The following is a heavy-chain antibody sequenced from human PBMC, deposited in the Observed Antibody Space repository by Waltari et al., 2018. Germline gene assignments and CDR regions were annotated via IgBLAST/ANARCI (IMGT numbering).Heavy chain of an antibody. D-gene: IGHD3-22*01. CDR2: INHRGST. J-gene: IGHJ4*02. CDR3: ARGAHSNFDY. V-gene: IGHV4-34*01. Sequence: VQLQQWGAGLLTPSEPLSLTCAVYGGSFSGYYWSWTRQPPGKGREWIGEINHRGSTNYNPSLKSRVTISVDTSKNQFSLKLSSVTAADTAVYYCARGAHSNFDYWGQGTLVTVSS. CDR1: GGSFSGYY.